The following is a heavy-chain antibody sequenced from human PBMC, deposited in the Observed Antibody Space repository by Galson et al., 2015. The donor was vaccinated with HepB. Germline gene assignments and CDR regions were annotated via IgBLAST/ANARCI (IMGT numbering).Heavy chain of an antibody. CDR3: AREGALGSGSYDY. D-gene: IGHD3-10*01. V-gene: IGHV4-59*01. CDR1: GGSFSGYY. J-gene: IGHJ4*02. Sequence: ETLSLTCAVYGGSFSGYYWSWIRQPPGKGLEWIGYIYYSGSTNYNPSLKSRVTISVDTSKNQFSLKLSSVTAADTAVYYCAREGALGSGSYDYWGQGTLVTVSS. CDR2: IYYSGST.